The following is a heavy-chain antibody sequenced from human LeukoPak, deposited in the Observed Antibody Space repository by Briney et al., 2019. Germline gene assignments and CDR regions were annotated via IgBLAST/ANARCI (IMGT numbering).Heavy chain of an antibody. CDR1: GYTLTELS. J-gene: IGHJ3*02. Sequence: ASVKVSCKVSGYTLTELSMHWVRQAPGKGLEWMGGFDPEDGETIYAQKFQGRVTMTTDTSTSTAYMELRSLRSDDTAVYYCARAPRDAFDIWGQGTMVTVSS. CDR3: ARAPRDAFDI. V-gene: IGHV1-24*01. CDR2: FDPEDGET.